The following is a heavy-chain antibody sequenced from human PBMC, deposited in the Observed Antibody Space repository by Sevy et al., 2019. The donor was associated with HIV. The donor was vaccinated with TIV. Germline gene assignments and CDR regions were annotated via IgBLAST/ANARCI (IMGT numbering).Heavy chain of an antibody. CDR3: ARGKVLFDY. D-gene: IGHD3-10*01. Sequence: SETLSLTCTVSGGSFSSYYWSWIRQPPGKGLEWIGYLYYNGSTNSNPSLRGRVTISAHTSKNQLSLKLKSATTADTAMYYCARGKVLFDYWSQGTLVTVSS. J-gene: IGHJ4*02. CDR1: GGSFSSYY. CDR2: LYYNGST. V-gene: IGHV4-59*01.